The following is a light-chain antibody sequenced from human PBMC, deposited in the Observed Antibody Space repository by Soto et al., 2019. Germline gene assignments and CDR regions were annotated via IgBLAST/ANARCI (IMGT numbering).Light chain of an antibody. J-gene: IGKJ1*01. V-gene: IGKV3-15*01. CDR1: QSVSSN. CDR2: GAS. CDR3: QQFYNWPRT. Sequence: EIVMTQSPGTLSVSPGERATLSCRASQSVSSNLAWYQQKPGQAPRLLIYGASTRATGIPARFSGSGSETGFTLTISSLQSEDFAVYYCQQFYNWPRTFGQGTKVEIK.